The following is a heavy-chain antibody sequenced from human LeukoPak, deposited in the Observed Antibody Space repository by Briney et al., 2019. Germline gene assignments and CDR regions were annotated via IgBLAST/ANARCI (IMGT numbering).Heavy chain of an antibody. CDR2: ISSSSSYI. CDR3: ARDEVGYCSSTSCYTLLDRETLPTYGMDV. Sequence: GGSLRLSCAASGFTFSSYSMNWVRQAPGKGLEWVSSISSSSSYIYYADSVKGRFTISRDNAKNSLYLQMNSLRAEDTAVYYCARDEVGYCSSTSCYTLLDRETLPTYGMDVWGQGTTVTVSS. J-gene: IGHJ6*02. V-gene: IGHV3-21*01. CDR1: GFTFSSYS. D-gene: IGHD2-2*02.